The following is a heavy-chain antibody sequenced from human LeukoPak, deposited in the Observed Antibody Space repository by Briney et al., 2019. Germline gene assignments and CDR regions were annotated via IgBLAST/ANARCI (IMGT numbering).Heavy chain of an antibody. Sequence: ASVKVSCKASGYTFISYDIVWLRQATGQGLEWMGYMNPKSGNTDYVQNFQGRVTMTRDTSITTAYMELSGLRSEDTAVYYCAKKIASTRLGVRYYYMDVWGEGTSVTISS. CDR3: AKKIASTRLGVRYYYMDV. CDR2: MNPKSGNT. D-gene: IGHD2-2*01. J-gene: IGHJ6*03. CDR1: GYTFISYD. V-gene: IGHV1-8*01.